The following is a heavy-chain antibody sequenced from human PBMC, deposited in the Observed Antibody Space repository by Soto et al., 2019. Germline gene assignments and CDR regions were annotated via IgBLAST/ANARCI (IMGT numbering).Heavy chain of an antibody. J-gene: IGHJ4*02. CDR1: GFTFSSYA. CDR3: AKVSSSWYAGFFDL. CDR2: LSDSGGSI. V-gene: IGHV3-23*01. Sequence: PGGSLRLSCSASGFTFSSYAVTWVRQAPGKGLEWVSGLSDSGGSIYYADSVKGRFTISRDNSMNTLYLQMNTLRAEDTAVYYCAKVSSSWYAGFFDLWGQGTQVTVSS. D-gene: IGHD6-13*01.